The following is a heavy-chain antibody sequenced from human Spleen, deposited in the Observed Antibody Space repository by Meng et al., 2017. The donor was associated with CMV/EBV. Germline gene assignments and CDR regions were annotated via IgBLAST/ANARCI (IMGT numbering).Heavy chain of an antibody. CDR3: VRGGGSS. V-gene: IGHV3-30*03. CDR2: ISYDGNNK. Sequence: GESLKISCAASRFTFSSYSMNWVRQAPGKGLECVAVISYDGNNKDYADSVRGRFTISRDNSKNTLHLQMNSLRVEDTALYYCVRGGGSSWGQGTLVTVSS. CDR1: RFTFSSYS. J-gene: IGHJ4*02.